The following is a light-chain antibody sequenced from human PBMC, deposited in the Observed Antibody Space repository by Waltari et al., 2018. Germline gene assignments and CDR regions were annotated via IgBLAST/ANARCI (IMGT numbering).Light chain of an antibody. Sequence: DIQMTQSPSTLSASVGDRVTITCRASQTITNWLAWDQQKPGEAPKLLIYKASTLDMGVPSRFSGSGSGTEFTLTISSLPPDDFATYYCQQYDNYPYTFGQGTKLEIK. V-gene: IGKV1-5*03. CDR1: QTITNW. CDR2: KAS. CDR3: QQYDNYPYT. J-gene: IGKJ2*01.